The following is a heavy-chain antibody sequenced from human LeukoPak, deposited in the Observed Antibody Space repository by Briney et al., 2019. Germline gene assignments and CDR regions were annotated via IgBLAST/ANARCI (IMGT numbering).Heavy chain of an antibody. CDR2: INWSGGST. V-gene: IGHV3-20*04. CDR1: GFNFDDYA. J-gene: IGHJ3*02. Sequence: GGSLRLSRAASGFNFDDYAMSWVRQAPGKGLEWVSSINWSGGSTGYADSVKGRFTISRDNAKNSLYLQMNSLRAEDTALYYCARVTSSGWYGNPKNAFDIWGQGTMVTVSS. CDR3: ARVTSSGWYGNPKNAFDI. D-gene: IGHD6-19*01.